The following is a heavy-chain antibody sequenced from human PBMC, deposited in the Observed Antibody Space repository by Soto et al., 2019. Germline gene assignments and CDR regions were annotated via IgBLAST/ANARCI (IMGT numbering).Heavy chain of an antibody. V-gene: IGHV3-23*01. CDR1: GFTCSSYD. Sequence: GGSLRLSCAASGFTCSSYDMSWVRQAPGKGLEWVSTILVGGSTHYPDSVKGRFTISRDNSKNTAFLQMNSLTAGDTAVYYCAKATATGGGAFDICGQGTVVTVSS. J-gene: IGHJ3*02. CDR2: ILVGGST. D-gene: IGHD2-8*02. CDR3: AKATATGGGAFDI.